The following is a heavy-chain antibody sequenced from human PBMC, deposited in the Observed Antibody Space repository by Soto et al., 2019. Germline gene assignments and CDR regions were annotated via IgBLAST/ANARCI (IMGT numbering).Heavy chain of an antibody. J-gene: IGHJ4*02. CDR3: ARVSRGDYDS. CDR2: INHSGSA. V-gene: IGHV4-34*01. Sequence: QVQLQQWGAGLLKPSETLSLTCAVYGDSFNNYFWTWIRQSPGKGLEWIGEINHSGSANYNPSLGSRATISGDKSKKQFSLKRTSATAAATAVYYCARVSRGDYDSWGQGTLVTVSS. CDR1: GDSFNNYF.